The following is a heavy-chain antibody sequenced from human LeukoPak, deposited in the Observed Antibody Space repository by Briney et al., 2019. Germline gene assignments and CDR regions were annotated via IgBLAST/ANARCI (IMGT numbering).Heavy chain of an antibody. Sequence: PGGSLRLSCAASGFTFSDYYMSWIRQAPGKGLEWVSYISSRGSTIYYADSVKGRFTISRDNAKNSLYLQMNSLRAEDTAVYYCARDIPYYYDSSGYYGSRYFDYWGQGTLVTVSS. V-gene: IGHV3-11*01. CDR2: ISSRGSTI. CDR3: ARDIPYYYDSSGYYGSRYFDY. D-gene: IGHD3-22*01. J-gene: IGHJ4*02. CDR1: GFTFSDYY.